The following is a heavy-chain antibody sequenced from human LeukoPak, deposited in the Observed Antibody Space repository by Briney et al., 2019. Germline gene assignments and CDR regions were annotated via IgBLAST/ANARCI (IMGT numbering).Heavy chain of an antibody. V-gene: IGHV1-18*01. CDR1: GYTFTSYG. J-gene: IGHJ4*02. CDR2: ISAYNGNT. D-gene: IGHD3-3*01. Sequence: GASVKVSCKASGYTFTSYGISWVRQAPGQGLEWMGWISAYNGNTNYAQKLQGRVTMTTDTSTSTAYMELRSLRSDDTAVYYCARDLIPPYDFWSGYYGYWGQGTLVTVSS. CDR3: ARDLIPPYDFWSGYYGY.